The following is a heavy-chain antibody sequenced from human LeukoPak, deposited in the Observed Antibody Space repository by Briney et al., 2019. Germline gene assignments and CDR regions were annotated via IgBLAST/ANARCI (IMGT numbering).Heavy chain of an antibody. CDR2: INPNSGGT. CDR1: GYTFTGYY. Sequence: ASVKVSCKASGYTFTGYYMHWVRQAPGQGLEWMGWINPNSGGTNYAQKFQGRVTMTRDTSISTAYMELSRLRSDDTAVYYCARDRLMYSSSWYSGPYNWFDPWGQGTLVTVSS. D-gene: IGHD6-13*01. J-gene: IGHJ5*02. V-gene: IGHV1-2*02. CDR3: ARDRLMYSSSWYSGPYNWFDP.